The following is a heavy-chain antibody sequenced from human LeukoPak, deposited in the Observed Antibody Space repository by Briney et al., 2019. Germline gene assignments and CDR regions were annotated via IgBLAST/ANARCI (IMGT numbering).Heavy chain of an antibody. CDR2: INPSGGST. CDR1: GYTFTSYY. D-gene: IGHD6-6*01. Sequence: GASVKVSCKASGYTFTSYYMHWVRQAPGQGLEWMGIINPSGGSTSYAQKFQGRVTMTRDMSTSPVYMELSSLRSEDTAVYYCARDGGPGTDYSSSTTARDHYYYYYYMDVWGKGTTVTVSS. J-gene: IGHJ6*03. CDR3: ARDGGPGTDYSSSTTARDHYYYYYYMDV. V-gene: IGHV1-46*01.